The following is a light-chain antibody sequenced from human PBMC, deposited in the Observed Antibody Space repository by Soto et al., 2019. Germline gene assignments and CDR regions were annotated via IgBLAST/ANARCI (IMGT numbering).Light chain of an antibody. Sequence: QSVLTQPPSASGSPGQSVAISCTGTSSDVGGYNYVSWYQQHPGKAPKLMIYEVNKRPSGVPDRFSGSKSGNTASLTVSGLQAEDEADYYCSSYAGSGNVFGTGTKATVL. CDR2: EVN. J-gene: IGLJ1*01. CDR1: SSDVGGYNY. CDR3: SSYAGSGNV. V-gene: IGLV2-8*01.